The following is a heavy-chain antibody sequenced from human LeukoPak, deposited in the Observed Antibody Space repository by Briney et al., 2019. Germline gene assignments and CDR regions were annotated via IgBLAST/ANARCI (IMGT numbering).Heavy chain of an antibody. CDR2: INHSGST. CDR3: ARGAGYYDFWSGYFHNWFDP. D-gene: IGHD3-3*01. V-gene: IGHV4-34*01. Sequence: SETLSLTCAVYGGSFSGYYWSWIRRPPGNGLEGIGEINHSGSTNYNPSLKSRVTISVDTSKNQFSLKLSSVTAADTAVYYCARGAGYYDFWSGYFHNWFDPWGQGTLVTVSS. CDR1: GGSFSGYY. J-gene: IGHJ5*02.